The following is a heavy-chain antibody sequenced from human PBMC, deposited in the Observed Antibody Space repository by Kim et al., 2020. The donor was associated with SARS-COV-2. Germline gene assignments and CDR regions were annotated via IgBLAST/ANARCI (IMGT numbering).Heavy chain of an antibody. V-gene: IGHV3-30*01. CDR3: ARDRDYIFDY. J-gene: IGHJ4*02. Sequence: KNYANSVKCRLTISRDNSKNTLYLQMNSLRAEDTAVYYCARDRDYIFDYWGQGTLVTVSS. CDR2: K. D-gene: IGHD3-16*01.